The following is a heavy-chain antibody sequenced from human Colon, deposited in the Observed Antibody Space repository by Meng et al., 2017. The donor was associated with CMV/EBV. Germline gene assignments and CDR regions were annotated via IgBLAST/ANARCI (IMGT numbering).Heavy chain of an antibody. V-gene: IGHV3-23*03. CDR2: MYGVGSSA. CDR1: GFTFSTFA. CDR3: AKDLSGGVMGFDF. D-gene: IGHD3-16*01. Sequence: GESLKISCEASGFTFSTFAMTWVRQAPGKGLEWVSFMYGVGSSAYYADSVKGRFTISRDNSKNTVYLQMNSLTAEDTAVYYCAKDLSGGVMGFDFWGQGTLVTVSS. J-gene: IGHJ5*01.